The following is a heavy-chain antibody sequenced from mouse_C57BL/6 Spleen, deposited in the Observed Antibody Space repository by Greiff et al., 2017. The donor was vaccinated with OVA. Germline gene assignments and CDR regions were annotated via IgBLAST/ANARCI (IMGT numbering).Heavy chain of an antibody. CDR2: IDPSDSYT. CDR1: GYTFTSYW. D-gene: IGHD2-2*01. V-gene: IGHV1-50*01. Sequence: QVQLQQPGAELVKPGASVKLSCKASGYTFTSYWMQWVKQRPGQGLEWIGEIDPSDSYTNYNQKFKGKATLTVDTSSSTAYMQLSSLTSEDSAVYYCARGGTGYPFAYWGQGTLVTVSA. J-gene: IGHJ3*01. CDR3: ARGGTGYPFAY.